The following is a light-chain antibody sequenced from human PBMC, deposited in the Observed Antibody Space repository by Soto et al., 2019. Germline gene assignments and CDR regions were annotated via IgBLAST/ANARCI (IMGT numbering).Light chain of an antibody. CDR2: STS. CDR1: QSVDRSD. J-gene: IGKJ4*01. Sequence: VLTQSPGTLSLSPGERATLSCRASQSVDRSDIAWYQQKPGQAPRLLIYSTSIRAAGIPDRFSVSGSGTDFSLTISRLEPEDFALYYCQHFGRSPLTFGGGTKVEI. CDR3: QHFGRSPLT. V-gene: IGKV3-20*01.